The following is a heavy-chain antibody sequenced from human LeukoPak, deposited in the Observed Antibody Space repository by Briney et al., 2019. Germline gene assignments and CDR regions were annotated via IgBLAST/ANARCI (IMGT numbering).Heavy chain of an antibody. Sequence: SETLSLTCAVSGSSISSSNWWSWVRQPPGKGLEWIGEIHHSGSTNYNPSLKSRVTISVDTSKNQFSLKLSSVTAADTAVYYCARDMSGSYGYWGQGTLVTVSS. CDR3: ARDMSGSYGY. CDR2: IHHSGST. J-gene: IGHJ4*02. V-gene: IGHV4-4*02. D-gene: IGHD1-26*01. CDR1: GSSISSSNW.